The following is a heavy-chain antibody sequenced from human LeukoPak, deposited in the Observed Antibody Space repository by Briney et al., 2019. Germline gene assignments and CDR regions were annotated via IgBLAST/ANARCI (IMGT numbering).Heavy chain of an antibody. D-gene: IGHD4-17*01. CDR1: GYSISSGYY. CDR3: ARQTTVNTGGFDY. Sequence: SETLSLTCTVSGYSISSGYYWAWIRQPPGKGREWIGNIHHSGSTYYNPSLKSRVTISVDMSKNQFSLKLSSVTAADTAVYYCARQTTVNTGGFDYWGQGALVTVSS. V-gene: IGHV4-38-2*02. CDR2: IHHSGST. J-gene: IGHJ4*02.